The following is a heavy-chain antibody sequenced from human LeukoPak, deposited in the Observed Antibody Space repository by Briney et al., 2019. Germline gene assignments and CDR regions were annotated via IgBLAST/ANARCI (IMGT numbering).Heavy chain of an antibody. CDR1: GFTFGSYS. V-gene: IGHV3-21*01. Sequence: GGSLRLSCAASGFTFGSYSMNWVRQAPGKGLEWVSSISSSSSFIYYADSVKGRFTISRDNAKNSLYLQMNSLRAEDTAVYYCARDREDIVVVPAARPYYYYGMDVWGKGTTVTVSS. D-gene: IGHD2-2*01. CDR3: ARDREDIVVVPAARPYYYYGMDV. J-gene: IGHJ6*04. CDR2: ISSSSSFI.